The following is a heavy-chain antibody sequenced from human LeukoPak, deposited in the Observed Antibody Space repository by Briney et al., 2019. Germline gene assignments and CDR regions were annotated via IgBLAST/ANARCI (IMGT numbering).Heavy chain of an antibody. CDR1: GFTFSSSA. J-gene: IGHJ6*03. D-gene: IGHD1-1*01. Sequence: GGSLRLSCTASGFTFSSSAITWVRQAPGKGLEWVSGISGSGSGTYYADFVKGRFTISRDNSKNTMYLEMNSPRAEDTAVYYCAKMNGYMDVWGKGTTVTVSS. V-gene: IGHV3-23*01. CDR2: ISGSGSGT. CDR3: AKMNGYMDV.